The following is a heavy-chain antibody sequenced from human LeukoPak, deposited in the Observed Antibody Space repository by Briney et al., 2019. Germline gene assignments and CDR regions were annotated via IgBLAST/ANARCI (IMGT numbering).Heavy chain of an antibody. CDR3: ATAAIVRWELLTHAFDI. CDR2: INPYNGNT. Sequence: ASVKVSCKASGGTFSSYAISWVRQAPGQGLEWMGWINPYNGNTNYAQKFQGRVTMTTDTSTGTAYMELRSQRSDDTAVYYCATAAIVRWELLTHAFDIWGQGTMVTVSS. V-gene: IGHV1-18*01. CDR1: GGTFSSYA. D-gene: IGHD1-26*01. J-gene: IGHJ3*02.